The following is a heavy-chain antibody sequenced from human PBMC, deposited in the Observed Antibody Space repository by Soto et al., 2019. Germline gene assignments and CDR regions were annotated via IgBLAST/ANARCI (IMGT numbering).Heavy chain of an antibody. Sequence: SLRLSCSASGFTFSSYDMSWVRQSPGTVLELCSAISGSGGSTYYADSFKCLFTIYRDNSNNTLYLQMNSLRAEDTAVYYCAKDRRRTFTFDYWGQGTLVTVSS. V-gene: IGHV3-23*01. J-gene: IGHJ4*02. CDR2: ISGSGGST. CDR3: AKDRRRTFTFDY. CDR1: GFTFSSYD.